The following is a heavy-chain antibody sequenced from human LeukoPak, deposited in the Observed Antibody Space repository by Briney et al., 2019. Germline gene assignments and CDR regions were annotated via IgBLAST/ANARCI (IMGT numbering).Heavy chain of an antibody. J-gene: IGHJ4*02. D-gene: IGHD3-10*01. CDR2: IKQDGSEK. CDR1: GFTHIRYF. V-gene: IGHV3-7*01. Sequence: GGSLRLSCAASGFTHIRYFMILVDQAPGKGLEWVANIKQDGSEKYYVDSVKVRFTISIDNAKNSLYLQMNSLRDADPAVSYCKSGAREFEYWGQGTLVTVSS. CDR3: KSGAREFEY.